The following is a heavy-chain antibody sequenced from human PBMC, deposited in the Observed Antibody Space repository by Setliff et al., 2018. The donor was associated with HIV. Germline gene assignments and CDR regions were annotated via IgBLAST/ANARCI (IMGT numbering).Heavy chain of an antibody. J-gene: IGHJ6*04. D-gene: IGHD3-10*01. CDR3: ASGKGVRGVIITGGLDV. CDR2: INPNSSDT. V-gene: IGHV1-2*02. CDR1: GYTFTDYY. Sequence: ASVKVSCKASGYTFTDYYIHWVRQAPGQGLEWMGWINPNSSDTNYAQKFQGRVTMTRDTSISTAYMDLSRLTSADTAVYYCASGKGVRGVIITGGLDVWGTGTTVTVSS.